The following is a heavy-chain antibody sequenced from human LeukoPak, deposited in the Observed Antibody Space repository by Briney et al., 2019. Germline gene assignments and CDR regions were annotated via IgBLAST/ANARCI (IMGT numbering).Heavy chain of an antibody. CDR2: IYHSGST. V-gene: IGHV4-38-2*02. CDR3: ARTYYGSGSFLDY. Sequence: PSETLSLTCTVSGYSISSGYYWGWIRQPPGKGLEWIGSIYHSGSTYYKPSLKSRVTISVDTSKNQFSLKLSSVTAADTAVYYCARTYYGSGSFLDYWGQGTLVTVSS. CDR1: GYSISSGYY. J-gene: IGHJ4*02. D-gene: IGHD3-10*01.